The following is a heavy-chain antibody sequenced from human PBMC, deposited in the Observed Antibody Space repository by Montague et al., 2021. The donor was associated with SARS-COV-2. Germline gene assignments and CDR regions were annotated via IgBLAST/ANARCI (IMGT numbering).Heavy chain of an antibody. J-gene: IGHJ6*02. CDR3: TSGREGNYNVMDV. V-gene: IGHV6-1*01. Sequence: CAISGDSVSSIRATWNWVRQSPSRGLEWLGRTYYRSKWYNDYAVSVRGRVTINPDTSKNQFSLQLNSVTPEDTAIYYCTSGREGNYNVMDVWGQGTTVTVSS. CDR1: GDSVSSIRAT. D-gene: IGHD1-1*01. CDR2: TYYRSKWYN.